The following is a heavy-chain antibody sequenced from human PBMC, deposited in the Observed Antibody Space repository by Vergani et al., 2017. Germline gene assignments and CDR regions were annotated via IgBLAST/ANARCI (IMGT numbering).Heavy chain of an antibody. CDR1: GYTFTDYY. Sequence: VQLVQSGAEVKKPGATVKISCKVSGYTFTDYYMHWVQQAPGKGLEWMGGIIPIFGTANYAQKFQGRVTITADESTSTAYMELSSLRSEDTAVYYCARQPGIAVAAYSDYWGQGTLVTVSS. CDR3: ARQPGIAVAAYSDY. J-gene: IGHJ4*02. CDR2: IIPIFGTA. D-gene: IGHD6-19*01. V-gene: IGHV1-69*13.